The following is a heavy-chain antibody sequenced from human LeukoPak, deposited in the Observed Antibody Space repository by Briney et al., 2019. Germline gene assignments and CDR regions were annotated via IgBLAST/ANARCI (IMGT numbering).Heavy chain of an antibody. J-gene: IGHJ4*02. Sequence: GGSLRLSCAASGFTFSSYAMSWVRQAPGKGLEWVSGISGSGGSTYYADSVKGRFTISRDNSKNTLYLQMNSLRAEDTAVYYCAKTDISSTRCMDYWGQGTLVTVSS. CDR3: AKTDISSTRCMDY. V-gene: IGHV3-23*01. CDR2: ISGSGGST. D-gene: IGHD3-3*02. CDR1: GFTFSSYA.